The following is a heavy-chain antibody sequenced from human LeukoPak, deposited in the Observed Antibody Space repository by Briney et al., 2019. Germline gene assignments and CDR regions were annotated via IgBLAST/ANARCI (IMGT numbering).Heavy chain of an antibody. D-gene: IGHD1-26*01. V-gene: IGHV6-1*01. J-gene: IGHJ4*02. CDR2: TYYRSKWSN. CDR1: GDSVSSNTAA. Sequence: SRTLSLTCAISGDSVSSNTAAWNWIRQSPSRGLEWLGRTYYRSKWSNDDAVSVKSRITINPDTSKNQFSLLLNSVTPEDTAVYYCARDWYGGSYYRFDYWGQGTLVTVSS. CDR3: ARDWYGGSYYRFDY.